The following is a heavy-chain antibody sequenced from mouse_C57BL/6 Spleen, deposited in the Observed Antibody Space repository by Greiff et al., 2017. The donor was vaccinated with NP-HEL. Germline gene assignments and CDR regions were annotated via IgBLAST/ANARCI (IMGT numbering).Heavy chain of an antibody. Sequence: QVQLKQSGPGLVQPSQSLSITCTVSGFSLTSYGVHWVRQSPGKGLEWLGVIWSGGSTDYNAAFISRLSISKDNSKSQVFFKMNSLQADDTAIYYCARTLYYYGSSYWAMDYWGQGTSVTVSS. V-gene: IGHV2-2*01. CDR2: IWSGGST. CDR3: ARTLYYYGSSYWAMDY. D-gene: IGHD1-1*01. J-gene: IGHJ4*01. CDR1: GFSLTSYG.